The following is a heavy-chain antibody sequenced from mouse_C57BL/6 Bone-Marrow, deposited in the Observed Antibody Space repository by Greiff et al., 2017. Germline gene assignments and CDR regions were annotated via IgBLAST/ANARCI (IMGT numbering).Heavy chain of an antibody. Sequence: EVKLMESGGGLVQSGRSLRLSCATSGFTFSDFYMEWVRQAPGKGLEWIAASRNKANDYTTEYSASVKGRFIVSRDTSQSILYLQMNALRAEDTAIYYGARDALFYAMDYWGQGTSVTVSS. CDR1: GFTFSDFY. V-gene: IGHV7-1*01. J-gene: IGHJ4*01. CDR2: SRNKANDYTT. CDR3: ARDALFYAMDY.